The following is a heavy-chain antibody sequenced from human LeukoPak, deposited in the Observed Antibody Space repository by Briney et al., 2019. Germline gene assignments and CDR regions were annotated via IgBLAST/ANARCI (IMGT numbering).Heavy chain of an antibody. CDR2: IWYDGSKK. J-gene: IGHJ6*04. CDR1: GFTFSSYG. D-gene: IGHD6-13*01. CDR3: AMCIAAAGTRRDYYYYGMDV. Sequence: GGSLRLSCAASGFTFSSYGMHWVRQAPGKGLEWVAVIWYDGSKKYYADSVKGRFTISRDNSKNTLYLQMNSLRAEDTAVYYCAMCIAAAGTRRDYYYYGMDVWGKGTTVTVSS. V-gene: IGHV3-33*01.